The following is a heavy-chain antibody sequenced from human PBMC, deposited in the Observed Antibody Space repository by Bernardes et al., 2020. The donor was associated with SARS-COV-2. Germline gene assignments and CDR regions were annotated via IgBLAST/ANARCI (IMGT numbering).Heavy chain of an antibody. J-gene: IGHJ6*02. CDR2: IYPGDSDT. D-gene: IGHD4-17*01. CDR1: DYTFTNHW. V-gene: IGHV5-51*01. CDR3: ARRRYGDFGVDV. Sequence: GESLKISCKGSDYTFTNHWIGRVRPMPGKGLEWMGIIYPGDSDTKYSPSFQGRVTISADKSVNTAYLQWSSLKASDTAIYYCARRRYGDFGVDVWGQGTTVTVSS.